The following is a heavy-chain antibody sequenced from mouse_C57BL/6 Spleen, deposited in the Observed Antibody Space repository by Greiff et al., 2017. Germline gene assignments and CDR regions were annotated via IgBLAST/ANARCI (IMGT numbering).Heavy chain of an antibody. V-gene: IGHV1-67*01. CDR3: ARGGNTTVVASYYYAMGC. CDR2: ISTYYGDA. Sequence: VQLQQSGPELVRPGVSVKISCKGSGYTFTDYAMHWVKQSHAKSLEWIGVISTYYGDASYNQKFKDKATMTVDKSSSTAYMELARLTSEDSAVYYCARGGNTTVVASYYYAMGCWGQGASVTVSS. D-gene: IGHD1-1*01. CDR1: GYTFTDYA. J-gene: IGHJ4*01.